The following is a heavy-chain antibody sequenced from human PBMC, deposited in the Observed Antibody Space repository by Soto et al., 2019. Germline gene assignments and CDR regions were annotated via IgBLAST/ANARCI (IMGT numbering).Heavy chain of an antibody. Sequence: EVHLLESGGGLVQPGESLRLSCTASGFIFYNSAMGWLRQAPGKGLEWVSSISANGGGTFYADSVKGRFTISRDTSKNTLYLQMNSLRGEDTAVYHCAKIVGNNCGDVCGKGWFDPWGQGTLVTVSS. V-gene: IGHV3-23*01. CDR3: AKIVGNNCGDVCGKGWFDP. CDR2: ISANGGGT. J-gene: IGHJ5*02. CDR1: GFIFYNSA. D-gene: IGHD2-21*01.